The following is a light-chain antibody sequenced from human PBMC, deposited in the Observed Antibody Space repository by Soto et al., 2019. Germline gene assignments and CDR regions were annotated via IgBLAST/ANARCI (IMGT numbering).Light chain of an antibody. CDR1: QGIRND. J-gene: IGKJ2*02. V-gene: IGKV1-17*01. CDR2: AAS. Sequence: DIQMTQSPSSLSASVGDRVTITCRASQGIRNDVGWYQQKAGKAPKRPISAASNLQRGVPSRFSGSGSGTEFTLTISSLQPEDFVTYYCLQHNSYPRTFGQGTRLEIK. CDR3: LQHNSYPRT.